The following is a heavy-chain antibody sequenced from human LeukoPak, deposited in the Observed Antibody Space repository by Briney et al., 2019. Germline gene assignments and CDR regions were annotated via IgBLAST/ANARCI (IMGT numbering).Heavy chain of an antibody. CDR1: GFTFRSYW. CDR3: ARGSTQVVTAILNYYYYGMDV. D-gene: IGHD2-21*02. Sequence: PGGSLRLSCAASGFTFRSYWMSWVRQAPGKGLEWVANIKQDGSEKHYVDSVKGRFTISRDNAKNSLYLQMNSLRAEDTAVYYCARGSTQVVTAILNYYYYGMDVWGQGTTVTVSS. J-gene: IGHJ6*02. CDR2: IKQDGSEK. V-gene: IGHV3-7*01.